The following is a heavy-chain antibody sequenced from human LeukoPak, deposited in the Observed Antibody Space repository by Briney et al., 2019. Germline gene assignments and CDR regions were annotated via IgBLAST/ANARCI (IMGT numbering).Heavy chain of an antibody. J-gene: IGHJ6*02. V-gene: IGHV3-30-3*01. CDR1: GFTFSSYA. Sequence: SGGSLRLSCAASGFTFSSYAMHWVRQAPGKGLEWGAVISYDGSNKYYADSVKGRFTISRDNSKNTLYLQMNSLRAEDTAVYYCARDLGYCSSTSCFYGMDVWGQGTTVTVSS. CDR3: ARDLGYCSSTSCFYGMDV. CDR2: ISYDGSNK. D-gene: IGHD2-2*01.